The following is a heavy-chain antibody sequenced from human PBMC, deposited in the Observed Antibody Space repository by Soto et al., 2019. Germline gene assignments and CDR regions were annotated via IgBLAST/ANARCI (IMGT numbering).Heavy chain of an antibody. CDR3: GRDEVRNGVGV. J-gene: IGHJ6*02. CDR1: GFTFTSYW. Sequence: EVRLVESGGGLVQPGGSLRLSCVASGFTFTSYWMSWVHQAPGKGLEWVANIKGDGSEKKYVDSVKGRFTISRDNANNSVYLQMNSLRAEDTALYYCGRDEVRNGVGVWGQGTTVTVSS. V-gene: IGHV3-7*01. CDR2: IKGDGSEK.